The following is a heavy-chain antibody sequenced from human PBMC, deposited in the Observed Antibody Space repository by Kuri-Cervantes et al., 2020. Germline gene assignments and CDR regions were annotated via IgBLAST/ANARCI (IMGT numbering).Heavy chain of an antibody. D-gene: IGHD5-18*01. V-gene: IGHV4-38-2*01. CDR3: AKAYSRGDTYGPKFYYYMDV. CDR2: INHSGST. CDR1: GYSISSGYY. Sequence: SQTLSLTCAVSGYSISSGYYWGWIRQPPGKGLEWIGEINHSGSTNYNPSLKSRVTISVDTSKNQFSLRLSSVTAADTAVYYCAKAYSRGDTYGPKFYYYMDVWGKGTTVTVSS. J-gene: IGHJ6*03.